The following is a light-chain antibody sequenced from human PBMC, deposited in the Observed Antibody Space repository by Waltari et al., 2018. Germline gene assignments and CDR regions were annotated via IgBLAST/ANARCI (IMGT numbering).Light chain of an antibody. Sequence: DIQLTQSPSFLSASLGDRVIIACRASQGISLYLAWYQQKPGKAPELLISAASTLQSGVPSRFSGSGSGTEFTLTISSLQPEDFATYYCQQLNSYPFTFGPGTKVDI. CDR2: AAS. CDR1: QGISLY. V-gene: IGKV1-9*01. CDR3: QQLNSYPFT. J-gene: IGKJ3*01.